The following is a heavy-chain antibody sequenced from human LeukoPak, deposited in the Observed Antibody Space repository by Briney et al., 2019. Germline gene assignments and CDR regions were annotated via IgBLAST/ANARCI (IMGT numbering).Heavy chain of an antibody. V-gene: IGHV3-74*03. J-gene: IGHJ5*02. CDR3: AGREASTRGLA. CDR2: VRSAKIIT. CDR1: GISFCSFW. D-gene: IGHD1-26*01. Sequence: GGPLRLPSAAPGISFCSFWMHWVRPAAGKGMGWVFRVRSAKIITTYADCLQGGFTNNRNNAQNTLYLQMNTRKAEDTAGYYCAGREASTRGLAWGQGAQVTVSS.